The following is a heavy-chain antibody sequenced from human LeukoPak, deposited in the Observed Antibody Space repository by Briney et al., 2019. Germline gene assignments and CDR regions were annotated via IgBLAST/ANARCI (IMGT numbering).Heavy chain of an antibody. D-gene: IGHD3-10*01. J-gene: IGHJ6*03. CDR2: INHSGST. Sequence: SETLSLTCAVYGGSFSGYYWSWIRQPPGKGLEWIGEINHSGSTNYNPSLKSRVTISVDTSKNQFSLKLSSVTAADTAVYYCASGITMVRGVPYYYYMDVWGKGTTVTVSS. CDR1: GGSFSGYY. V-gene: IGHV4-34*01. CDR3: ASGITMVRGVPYYYYMDV.